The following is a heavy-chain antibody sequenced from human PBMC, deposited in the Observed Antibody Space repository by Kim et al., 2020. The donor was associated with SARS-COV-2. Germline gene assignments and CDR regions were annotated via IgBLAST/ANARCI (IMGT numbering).Heavy chain of an antibody. CDR2: IYHSGST. D-gene: IGHD3-22*01. CDR3: ARVAGYDSSGYPYYYYGMDV. V-gene: IGHV4-4*02. J-gene: IGHJ6*02. CDR1: GGSISSGNW. Sequence: SETLSLTCAVSGGSISSGNWWSWVRQPPGKGLEWIGQIYHSGSTNYNPSLKSRVTISVDKSKNQFSLKLSSVTAADTAVYYCARVAGYDSSGYPYYYYGMDVWGQGTTVTVSS.